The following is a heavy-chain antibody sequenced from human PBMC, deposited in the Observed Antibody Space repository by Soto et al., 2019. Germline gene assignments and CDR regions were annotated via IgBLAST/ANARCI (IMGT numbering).Heavy chain of an antibody. CDR3: ARGRASGSYYLLDY. J-gene: IGHJ4*02. CDR2: INPNSEKL. Sequence: ASVKVSCKASGNTFTSYDIHWVLPATGRGLEWMGWINPNSEKLRYAQKFQGRATMTRDTAIRTAYMEVSRLRSDDTAVYYCARGRASGSYYLLDYWGQGTLVTVSS. V-gene: IGHV1-8*01. D-gene: IGHD3-10*01. CDR1: GNTFTSYD.